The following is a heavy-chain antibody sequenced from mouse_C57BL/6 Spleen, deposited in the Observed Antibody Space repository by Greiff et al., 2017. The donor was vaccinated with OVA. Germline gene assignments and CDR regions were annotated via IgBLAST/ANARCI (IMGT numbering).Heavy chain of an antibody. CDR2: IRSKSSNYAT. J-gene: IGHJ4*01. Sequence: EVQLVESGGGLVQPKGSLKLSCAASGFTFNTYAMHWVRQAPGKGLEWVARIRSKSSNYATYYADSVKDRFTISRDDSQSMLYLQMNNLKTEDTAMYYCVRDRDSNYYYAMDYWGQGTSVTVSS. D-gene: IGHD2-5*01. V-gene: IGHV10-3*01. CDR3: VRDRDSNYYYAMDY. CDR1: GFTFNTYA.